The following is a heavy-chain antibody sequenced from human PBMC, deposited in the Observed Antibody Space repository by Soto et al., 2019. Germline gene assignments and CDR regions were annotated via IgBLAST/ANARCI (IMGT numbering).Heavy chain of an antibody. D-gene: IGHD3-3*01. CDR2: ISAYNGNT. J-gene: IGHJ5*02. CDR3: ARVGGTYDFWSGYSKHNWFDP. CDR1: GGTFSSYT. Sequence: ASVKVSCKASGGTFSSYTISWVRQAPGQGLEWMGWISAYNGNTNYAQKLQGRVTMTTDTSTSTAYMELRSLRSDDTAVYYCARVGGTYDFWSGYSKHNWFDPWGQGTLVTVSS. V-gene: IGHV1-18*01.